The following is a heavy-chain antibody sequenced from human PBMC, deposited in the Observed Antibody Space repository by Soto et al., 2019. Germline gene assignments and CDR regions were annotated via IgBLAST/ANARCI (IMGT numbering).Heavy chain of an antibody. V-gene: IGHV4-31*03. CDR1: GGSISSGGYY. CDR3: ARAIYPPRNWFDP. J-gene: IGHJ5*02. D-gene: IGHD3-16*02. Sequence: SETLSLTCTVSGGSISSGGYYWSWIRQHPGKGLEWIGYTYYSGSTYYNPSLKSRVTISVDTSKNQFSLKLSSVTAADTAVYYCARAIYPPRNWFDPWGQGTLVTVSS. CDR2: TYYSGST.